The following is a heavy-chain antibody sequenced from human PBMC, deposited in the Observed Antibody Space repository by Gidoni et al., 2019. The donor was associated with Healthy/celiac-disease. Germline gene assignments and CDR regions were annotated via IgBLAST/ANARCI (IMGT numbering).Heavy chain of an antibody. V-gene: IGHV1-69*06. Sequence: QVQLVQSGAEVKKPGSSVKVSCKASGGTFSSYAISWVRQAPGQGLEWMGGIIPIFGTANYAQKFQGRVTITADKSTSTAYMELSSLRSEDTAVYYCARDRKTYYYDSSGHDAFDIWGQGTMVTVSS. D-gene: IGHD3-22*01. CDR2: IIPIFGTA. CDR3: ARDRKTYYYDSSGHDAFDI. CDR1: GGTFSSYA. J-gene: IGHJ3*02.